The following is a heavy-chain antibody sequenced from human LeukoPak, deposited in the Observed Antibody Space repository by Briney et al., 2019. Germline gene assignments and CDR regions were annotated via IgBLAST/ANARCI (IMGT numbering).Heavy chain of an antibody. Sequence: GESLRISCKGSEYSFSTYWIGWVRQIPGKGLEWMGIIYPADSDTRYSPSFQGQVTISVDKSLSTAYLQWSSLQASDSAMYYCARAGLDFGFGQLDTDYWGQGTLVTVSS. D-gene: IGHD3-10*01. J-gene: IGHJ4*02. CDR2: IYPADSDT. V-gene: IGHV5-51*01. CDR1: EYSFSTYW. CDR3: ARAGLDFGFGQLDTDY.